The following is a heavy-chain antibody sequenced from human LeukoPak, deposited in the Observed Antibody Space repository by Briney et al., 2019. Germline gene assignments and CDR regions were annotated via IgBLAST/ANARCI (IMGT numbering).Heavy chain of an antibody. V-gene: IGHV3-7*01. Sequence: GGSLRLSCAASGFTFSSYSMNWVRQAPGKGLEWVANIKQDGSEKYYVDSVKGRFTISRDNAKNSLYLQMNSLRAEDTAVYYCATESYYHSDYWGQGTLLTVSS. CDR3: ATESYYHSDY. D-gene: IGHD3-3*01. CDR2: IKQDGSEK. J-gene: IGHJ4*02. CDR1: GFTFSSYS.